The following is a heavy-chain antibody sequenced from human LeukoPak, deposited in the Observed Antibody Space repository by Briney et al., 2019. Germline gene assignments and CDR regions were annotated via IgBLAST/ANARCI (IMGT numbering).Heavy chain of an antibody. CDR1: GYSFTSYW. CDR3: ARLSDYDFWSGYYTGAFDI. Sequence: GESLKISCKGSGYSFTSYWIGWVRQMPGKGLEWMGIIYPGDSDTRYSPSFQGQVTISADKSISTAYLQWSSLKASDTAMYYCARLSDYDFWSGYYTGAFDIWGQGTMVTVSS. CDR2: IYPGDSDT. V-gene: IGHV5-51*01. D-gene: IGHD3-3*01. J-gene: IGHJ3*02.